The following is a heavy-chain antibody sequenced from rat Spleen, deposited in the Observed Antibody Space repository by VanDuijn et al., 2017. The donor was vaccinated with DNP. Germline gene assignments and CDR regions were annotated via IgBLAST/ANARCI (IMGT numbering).Heavy chain of an antibody. CDR3: ATHNLYYYSGHWYFDF. CDR2: ISYDGSST. D-gene: IGHD1-1*01. J-gene: IGHJ1*01. CDR1: GFTFSDYN. V-gene: IGHV5-7*01. Sequence: EVHLVESGGGLVQPGRSLKLSCAASGFTFSDYNMAWVRQAPKKGLEWVATISYDGSSTYYRDSVKGRFTISRDNAKSTLYLQMDSLRSEDTATYYCATHNLYYYSGHWYFDFWGPGTMVTVSS.